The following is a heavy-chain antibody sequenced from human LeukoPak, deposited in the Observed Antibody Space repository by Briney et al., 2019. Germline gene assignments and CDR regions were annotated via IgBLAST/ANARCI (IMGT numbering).Heavy chain of an antibody. CDR1: GYSFTNYW. V-gene: IGHV5-51*01. CDR3: ARTAYGAGWYEGTFDY. CDR2: IYPGDSDA. J-gene: IGHJ4*02. Sequence: GESLKISCKGSGYSFTNYWSAWVRQMPGKGLEWMGIIYPGDSDARYSPSFGGQVTISADKSISTAYLQWSSLKASHTAMYYCARTAYGAGWYEGTFDYWGQGTLVTVSS. D-gene: IGHD6-19*01.